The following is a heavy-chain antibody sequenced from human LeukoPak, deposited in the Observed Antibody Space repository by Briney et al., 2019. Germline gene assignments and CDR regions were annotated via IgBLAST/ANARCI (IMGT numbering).Heavy chain of an antibody. CDR3: AGAPTGTSRFDY. CDR1: GFTFTKYA. CDR2: ISGTGAFT. Sequence: GGSLRLSCAASGFTFTKYAMTWVRQAPGGGLEWVSTISGTGAFTFYADSVKGRFTISRDNSKNTLYLQMNSLRADDTAMYYCAGAPTGTSRFDYWGQGTLVTVSS. J-gene: IGHJ4*02. V-gene: IGHV3-23*01. D-gene: IGHD3-10*01.